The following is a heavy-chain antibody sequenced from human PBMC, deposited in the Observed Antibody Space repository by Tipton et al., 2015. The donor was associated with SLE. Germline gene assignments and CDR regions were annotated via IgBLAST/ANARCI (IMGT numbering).Heavy chain of an antibody. J-gene: IGHJ4*02. D-gene: IGHD2-21*01. CDR2: ISYSGSS. V-gene: IGHV4-59*01. Sequence: TLSLTCTVSGGSISNFYWSWIRQSPGKGLEWIGYISYSGSSNYNPSLKSRVTISLDTSKTQFSLKLSSVTAADTAVYYCARDSKCGGECYDSWGQGTLVTVSS. CDR1: GGSISNFY. CDR3: ARDSKCGGECYDS.